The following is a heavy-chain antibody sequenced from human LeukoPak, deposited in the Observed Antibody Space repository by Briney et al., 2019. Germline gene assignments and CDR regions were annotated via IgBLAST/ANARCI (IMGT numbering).Heavy chain of an antibody. J-gene: IGHJ4*02. Sequence: SETLSLTCAVYGGSFSGYYWSWIRQPPGKGLEWIGEINHSGSTNYNPSLKSRVTISVDTSKNQFSLKLSSVTAADTAVYYCARTPLCVDYGDYFDHWGQGTLVTVSS. CDR3: ARTPLCVDYGDYFDH. CDR2: INHSGST. D-gene: IGHD4-17*01. CDR1: GGSFSGYY. V-gene: IGHV4-34*01.